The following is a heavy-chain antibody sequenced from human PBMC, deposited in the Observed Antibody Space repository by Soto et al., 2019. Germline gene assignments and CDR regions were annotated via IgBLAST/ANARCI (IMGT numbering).Heavy chain of an antibody. CDR1: GGSFSGYY. CDR2: INHGGST. CDR3: VRGATAVEYYFYYGVDV. V-gene: IGHV4-34*01. D-gene: IGHD4-17*01. J-gene: IGHJ6*02. Sequence: SQTLSLTCAVCGGSFSGYYWSWIRQPPGKGLEWLGEINHGGSTSYNPSLKSRVTISVDTAKNPFSLRLNSMTAADTDVYYCVRGATAVEYYFYYGVDVWSQGTAVTVSS.